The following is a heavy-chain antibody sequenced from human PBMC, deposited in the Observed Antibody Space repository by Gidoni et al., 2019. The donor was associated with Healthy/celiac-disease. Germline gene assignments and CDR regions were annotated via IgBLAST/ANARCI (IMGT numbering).Heavy chain of an antibody. CDR1: GGSSSYY. CDR2: LYYSGST. J-gene: IGHJ4*02. D-gene: IGHD6-13*01. V-gene: IGHV4-59*01. CDR3: ARGDGGIAAAGTFCIDY. Sequence: QVQLQESGPGLVTPSETLSLTCTVSGGSSSYYWSWIRQPPGKGLEWIGYLYYSGSTNYNPSLKSRVTISVDTSKNQFSLKLSSVTAADTAVYYCARGDGGIAAAGTFCIDYWGQETLVTVSS.